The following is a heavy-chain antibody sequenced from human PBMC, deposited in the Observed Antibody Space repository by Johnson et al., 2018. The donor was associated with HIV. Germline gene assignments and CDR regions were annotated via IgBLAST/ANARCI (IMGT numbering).Heavy chain of an antibody. CDR3: AKKLGFLTVPWAIDI. Sequence: QLVESGGGVVQPGRSLRLSCAASGFTFSSYAMHWVRQAPGKGLEWVAVISYDGSNKYYADSVKGRFTISRDNSKNTLYLQMNSLIAEDTAVYYCAKKLGFLTVPWAIDIWGQGTMVTVSS. D-gene: IGHD2-2*01. CDR2: ISYDGSNK. V-gene: IGHV3-30-3*02. CDR1: GFTFSSYA. J-gene: IGHJ3*02.